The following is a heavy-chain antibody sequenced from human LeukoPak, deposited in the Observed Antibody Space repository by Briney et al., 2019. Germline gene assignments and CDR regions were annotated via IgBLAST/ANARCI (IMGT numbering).Heavy chain of an antibody. CDR2: ISGSGSST. CDR3: ARGSGYTSGHFEY. D-gene: IGHD5-12*01. CDR1: GFSFSAYY. Sequence: GGSLRLSCAASGFSFSAYYMSWIRQAPGNGPEWMAYISGSGSSTYYADSVKGRFTISRDNAKDSLDLQMNSLRADDTAVYYCARGSGYTSGHFEYWGQGTLVTVSS. V-gene: IGHV3-11*01. J-gene: IGHJ4*02.